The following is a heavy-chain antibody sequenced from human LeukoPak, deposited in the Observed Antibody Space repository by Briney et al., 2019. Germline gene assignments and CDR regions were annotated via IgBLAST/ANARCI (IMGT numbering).Heavy chain of an antibody. CDR2: IIPIFGTA. J-gene: IGHJ3*02. CDR3: AREAVPAARHDAFDI. Sequence: SVKVSCKASGGTFGSYAISWVRRAPGQGLEWMGGIIPIFGTANYAQKFQGRVTITTDESTSTAYMELSSLRSEDTAVYHCAREAVPAARHDAFDIWGQGTMVTVSS. CDR1: GGTFGSYA. D-gene: IGHD2-2*01. V-gene: IGHV1-69*05.